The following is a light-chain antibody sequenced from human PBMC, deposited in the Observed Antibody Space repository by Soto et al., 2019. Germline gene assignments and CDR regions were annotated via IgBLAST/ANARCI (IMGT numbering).Light chain of an antibody. CDR2: DVS. V-gene: IGKV3-15*01. J-gene: IGKJ1*01. CDR1: QSVSSN. Sequence: EIVMTQSPATLSVSPGERATLSCRASQSVSSNLAWYQQKPGKAPRLLIYDVSTRASGIPARFSGSGSGTEFTLTISSLQSEDFAVYYCHQYNDWPPWTFGQGTKVEIK. CDR3: HQYNDWPPWT.